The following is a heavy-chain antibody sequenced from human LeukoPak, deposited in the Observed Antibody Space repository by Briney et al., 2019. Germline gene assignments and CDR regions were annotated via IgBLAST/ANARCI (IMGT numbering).Heavy chain of an antibody. Sequence: PSETLSLTCTVSGGSISSYYWSWIRQPPRKGLEWIGYIYYSGSTNYNPSLKSRVTISVDTSKNQFSLKLSSVTAADTAVYYCVRQLSHYSYYYYMDVWGKGTTVTVSS. V-gene: IGHV4-59*08. CDR2: IYYSGST. CDR3: VRQLSHYSYYYYMDV. CDR1: GGSISSYY. J-gene: IGHJ6*03.